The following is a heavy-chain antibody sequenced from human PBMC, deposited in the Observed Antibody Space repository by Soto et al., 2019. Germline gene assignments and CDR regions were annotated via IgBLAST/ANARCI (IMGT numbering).Heavy chain of an antibody. D-gene: IGHD5-12*01. V-gene: IGHV3-33*01. J-gene: IGHJ4*02. CDR2: IWYDGSNK. Sequence: GGSLRLSCAASGFTFSSYGMHWVRQAPGKGLEWVAVIWYDGSNKYYADSVKGRFTISRDNSKNTLYLQMNSLRAEDTAVYYCARGDGYKIGYFDYWGQGTLVTVPQ. CDR3: ARGDGYKIGYFDY. CDR1: GFTFSSYG.